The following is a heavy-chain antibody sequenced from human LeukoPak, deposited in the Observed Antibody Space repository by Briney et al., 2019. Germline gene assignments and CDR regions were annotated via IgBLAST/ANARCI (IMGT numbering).Heavy chain of an antibody. D-gene: IGHD2-8*01. CDR3: ARDLGGCTNGVCYKQYYYMGV. CDR2: IYYSGST. CDR1: GGSISSYY. J-gene: IGHJ6*03. Sequence: PAETLSLTCTVSGGSISSYYWRWIRQPPGKGLEWIGYIYYSGSTNYNPSLKSRVTISVDTSKNQFSLKLSSVTAADTAVCYCARDLGGCTNGVCYKQYYYMGVWGKGTTVTVSS. V-gene: IGHV4-59*01.